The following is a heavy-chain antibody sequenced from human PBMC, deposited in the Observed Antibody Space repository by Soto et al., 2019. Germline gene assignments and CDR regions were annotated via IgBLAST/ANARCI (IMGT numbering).Heavy chain of an antibody. CDR2: IYPRDSET. V-gene: IGHV5-51*01. CDR1: GYIFTSYW. J-gene: IGHJ4*02. CDR3: AKQVRSDGPGDS. Sequence: PGESLKISCSGSGYIFTSYWIAWVRQVPGKGFEWVGIIYPRDSETRLSPSMQGQVTMSADRSTSTAYLEWSSLKASDSAMYYCAKQVRSDGPGDSWGQGTLVTVSS. D-gene: IGHD2-15*01.